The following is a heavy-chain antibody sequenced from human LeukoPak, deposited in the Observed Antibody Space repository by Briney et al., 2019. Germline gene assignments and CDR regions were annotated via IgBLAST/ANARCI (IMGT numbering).Heavy chain of an antibody. CDR3: AREVVGATNDY. J-gene: IGHJ4*02. CDR1: GGSISSCSYY. Sequence: SQTLSLTCTVSGGSISSCSYYWSWIRQPAEKGLEWIGRIYTSGSTNYNPSLKSRVTISVDTSKNQFSLKLSSVTAADTAVYYCAREVVGATNDYWGQGTLVTVSS. D-gene: IGHD1-26*01. V-gene: IGHV4-61*02. CDR2: IYTSGST.